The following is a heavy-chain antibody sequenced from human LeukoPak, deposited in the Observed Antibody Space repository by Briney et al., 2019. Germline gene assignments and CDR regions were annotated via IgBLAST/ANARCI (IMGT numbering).Heavy chain of an antibody. J-gene: IGHJ4*02. V-gene: IGHV3-21*01. Sequence: GGSLRLSCAASGFTFGTYSMNWVRQAPGKGLEWVSSISSSGTYIYYTESVKGRFTISRDNARNSLYLGMNSLRVEDTAVYFCAGHSLSGDLWGTDYWGQGTLVTVSS. CDR3: AGHSLSGDLWGTDY. CDR2: ISSSGTYI. D-gene: IGHD3-16*01. CDR1: GFTFGTYS.